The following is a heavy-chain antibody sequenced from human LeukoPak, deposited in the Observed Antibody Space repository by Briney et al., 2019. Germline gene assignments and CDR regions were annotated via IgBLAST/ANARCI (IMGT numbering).Heavy chain of an antibody. V-gene: IGHV4-59*01. CDR3: ARGGATIYYYYYMDV. D-gene: IGHD5-12*01. J-gene: IGHJ6*03. CDR1: GGSIGSYY. CDR2: IYYSGST. Sequence: SETLSLTCTVSGGSIGSYYWSWIRQPPGKGLEWIGYIYYSGSTNYNPSLKSRVTISVDTSKNQFSLKLSSVTAADTAVYYCARGGATIYYYYYMDVWGKGTTVTVSS.